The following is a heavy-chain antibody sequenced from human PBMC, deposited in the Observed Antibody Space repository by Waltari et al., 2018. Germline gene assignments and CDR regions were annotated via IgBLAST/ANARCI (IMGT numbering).Heavy chain of an antibody. Sequence: QVQLQQWGAGLLKPSEPLSLTCAADGGSFSGYYWSWIRQPPGKGLVWIGEFNHSGSTNYNPSLKSRVTISVDTSKNQFSRKLSSVTAADTAVYYCARLDCSSTSCYEKGFDYWGQGTLVTVSS. J-gene: IGHJ4*02. D-gene: IGHD2-2*01. CDR2: FNHSGST. CDR3: ARLDCSSTSCYEKGFDY. V-gene: IGHV4-34*01. CDR1: GGSFSGYY.